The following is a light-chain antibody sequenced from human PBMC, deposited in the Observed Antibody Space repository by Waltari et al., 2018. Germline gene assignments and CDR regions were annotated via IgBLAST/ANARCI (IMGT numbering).Light chain of an antibody. CDR1: QTVRSNY. CDR3: QQYVSPPET. V-gene: IGKV3-20*01. Sequence: EIVLAQSPDTLSLSPGERATLSCRASQTVRSNYLAWFQQKPGQAPRLLIYGASSSATGIPDRFSGSGSGTDFTLTISRLEPEDFAVYYCQQYVSPPETFGHGTKVEI. J-gene: IGKJ1*01. CDR2: GAS.